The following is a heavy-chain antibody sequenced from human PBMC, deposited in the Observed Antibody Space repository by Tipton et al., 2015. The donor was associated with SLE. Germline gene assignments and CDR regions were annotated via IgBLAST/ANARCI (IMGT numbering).Heavy chain of an antibody. CDR2: ISAYNGNT. Sequence: QSGPEVKKPGASVKVSCKASGYTFTSYGISWVRQAPGQGLEWMGWISAYNGNTNYAQKLQGRVTMTTDTSTSTAYMELRSLRSDDTPVYYCASQGYCSSTGCPNGYFQHWGQGTLVTASS. J-gene: IGHJ1*01. CDR3: ASQGYCSSTGCPNGYFQH. CDR1: GYTFTSYG. D-gene: IGHD2-2*01. V-gene: IGHV1-18*01.